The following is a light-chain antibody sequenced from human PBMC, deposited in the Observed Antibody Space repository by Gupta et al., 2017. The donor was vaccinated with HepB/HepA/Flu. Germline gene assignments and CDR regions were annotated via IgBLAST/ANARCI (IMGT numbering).Light chain of an antibody. CDR3: AAWDDSLSNVI. CDR1: GSNIGSNF. CDR2: RDI. Sequence: SVLTQAPSASGTPGQRVTISCSGSGSNIGSNFVGWYQQFPGTAPTLLIYRDIQRPSGVPDRFSGSKSGPSASLAISGLRSEDEADYFCAAWDDSLSNVIIGGGTRLTVL. J-gene: IGLJ2*01. V-gene: IGLV1-47*01.